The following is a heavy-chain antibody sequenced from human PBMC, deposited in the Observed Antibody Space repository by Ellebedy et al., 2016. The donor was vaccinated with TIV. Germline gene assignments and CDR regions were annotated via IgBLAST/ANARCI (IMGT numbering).Heavy chain of an antibody. Sequence: GESLKISXAASGFTFSTYGMNWVRQAPGKGMEWVAGEWYDGSNEHYADSVKGRFAISRDNSKNTLYLQMNSLRVEDTAVYFCARNVAPELGDAFDIWGQGTMVTVSS. J-gene: IGHJ3*02. CDR1: GFTFSTYG. CDR2: EWYDGSNE. CDR3: ARNVAPELGDAFDI. D-gene: IGHD1-14*01. V-gene: IGHV3-33*01.